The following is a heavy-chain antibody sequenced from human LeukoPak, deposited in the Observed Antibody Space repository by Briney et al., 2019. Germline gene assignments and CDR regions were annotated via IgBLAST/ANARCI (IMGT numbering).Heavy chain of an antibody. CDR1: GFTFSSYS. CDR2: ISASTSTI. Sequence: GGSLRLSCAVSGFTFSSYSMTWVRQAPGKGLEWVSYISASTSTIYYADSVKGRFTISKDNAKNSLSLQMNSLRAEDTAVYYCAKQPGGFGELLGYFDYWGQGTLVTVSS. CDR3: AKQPGGFGELLGYFDY. J-gene: IGHJ4*02. D-gene: IGHD3-10*01. V-gene: IGHV3-48*04.